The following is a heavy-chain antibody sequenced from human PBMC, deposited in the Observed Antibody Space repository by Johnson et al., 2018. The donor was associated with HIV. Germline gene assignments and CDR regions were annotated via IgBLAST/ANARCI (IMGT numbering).Heavy chain of an antibody. D-gene: IGHD3-22*01. Sequence: EVQLVESGGGLVKPGGSLRLSCTASGFTFSDASMSWVRQAPGKGLEWVGRIKSKTDGGTTDYAAPVKGGFTISRDDSKNTLYLQMNSLKIEDSAVYYCTVRISMILARTRRDQDIWGQGTMVTVSS. CDR3: TVRISMILARTRRDQDI. V-gene: IGHV3-15*01. J-gene: IGHJ3*02. CDR2: IKSKTDGGTT. CDR1: GFTFSDAS.